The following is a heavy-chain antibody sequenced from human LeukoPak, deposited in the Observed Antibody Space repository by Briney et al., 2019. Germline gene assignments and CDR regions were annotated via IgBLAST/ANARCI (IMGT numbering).Heavy chain of an antibody. Sequence: SETLSLTCSVSGGPISRDYWSWIRQPPGKGLDWIGYIYYSGSTNYSPSLKSRVTISVDTSKNQFSLRLSSVTAADTAVYYCARSLVVAGTFGYWGQGTLVTVSS. J-gene: IGHJ4*02. CDR1: GGPISRDY. D-gene: IGHD6-19*01. V-gene: IGHV4-59*08. CDR2: IYYSGST. CDR3: ARSLVVAGTFGY.